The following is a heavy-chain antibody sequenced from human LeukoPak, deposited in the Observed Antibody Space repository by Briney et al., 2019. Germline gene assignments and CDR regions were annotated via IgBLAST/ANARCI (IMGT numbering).Heavy chain of an antibody. J-gene: IGHJ4*02. CDR2: IYNGGTT. V-gene: IGHV3-53*01. D-gene: IGHD4-17*01. CDR3: ARTNYGDYPFDY. CDR1: GFIVSSNY. Sequence: GGSLRLSCAASGFIVSSNYMSWVRQAPGKGLEWVSVIYNGGTTQYADSVKGRFTISRDDSRSTLYLQMNSLRAEDTDVYYCARTNYGDYPFDYWGQGTLVTVSS.